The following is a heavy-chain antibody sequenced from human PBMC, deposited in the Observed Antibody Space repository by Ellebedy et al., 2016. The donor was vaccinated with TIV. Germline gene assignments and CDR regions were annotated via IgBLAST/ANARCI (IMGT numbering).Heavy chain of an antibody. V-gene: IGHV1-2*02. CDR1: GYTFTGYY. J-gene: IGHJ4*02. CDR3: ARARAGDY. CDR2: INPNSGDT. Sequence: AASVKVSCKASGYTFTGYYMHWVRQAPGQGLEWLGWINPNSGDTNYAQKFQGRVTMTRDTSISTAYMELSRMRSDDTAMYYCARARAGDYWGQGTLVTVSS.